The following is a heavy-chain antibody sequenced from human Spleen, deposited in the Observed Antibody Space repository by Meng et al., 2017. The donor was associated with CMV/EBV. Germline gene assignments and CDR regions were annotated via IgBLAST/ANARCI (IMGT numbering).Heavy chain of an antibody. CDR2: INHSGST. CDR1: GGSFSGYY. D-gene: IGHD3-3*01. CDR3: ARGSGERFLEWQQLDY. Sequence: QVALPHWGAGLLKPSETLSLTCAVYGGSFSGYYWSWIRQPPGKGLEWIGEINHSGSTNYNPSLKSRVTISVDTSKNQFSLKLSSVTAADTAVYYCARGSGERFLEWQQLDYWGQGTLVTVSS. V-gene: IGHV4-34*01. J-gene: IGHJ4*02.